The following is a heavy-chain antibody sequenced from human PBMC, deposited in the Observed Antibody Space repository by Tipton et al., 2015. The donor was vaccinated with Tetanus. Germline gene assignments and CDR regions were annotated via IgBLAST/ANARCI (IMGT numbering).Heavy chain of an antibody. J-gene: IGHJ5*02. V-gene: IGHV4-39*01. CDR3: ARHLYGYWFDP. CDR2: VSYSGST. Sequence: TLSLTCTVSGASISSNTYYWGWIRQPPGKGLEWIASVSYSGSTYYNPSLKSRVTMSLDTSKNQFSLSLTSVTAADTAVYFCARHLYGYWFDPWGQGALVTVSS. CDR1: GASISSNTYY. D-gene: IGHD4-17*01.